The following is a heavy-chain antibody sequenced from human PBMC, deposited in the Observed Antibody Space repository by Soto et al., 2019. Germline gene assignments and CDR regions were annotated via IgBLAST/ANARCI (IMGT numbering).Heavy chain of an antibody. J-gene: IGHJ6*02. CDR1: GFTFSGYI. CDR2: ISSSSSYI. V-gene: IGHV3-21*01. D-gene: IGHD1-26*01. CDR3: ARSPSYYYGDYDSGMDV. Sequence: GGSLRLSCAASGFTFSGYIMNWVRQSPGKGLEWVSSISSSSSYIYYADSVKGRFTISRDNAKNSLYLQMNSLRAEDTAVYYCARSPSYYYGDYDSGMDVWGQGTTVTVSS.